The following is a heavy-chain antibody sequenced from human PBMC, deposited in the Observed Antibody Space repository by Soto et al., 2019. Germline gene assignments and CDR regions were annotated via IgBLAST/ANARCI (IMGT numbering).Heavy chain of an antibody. V-gene: IGHV1-3*01. CDR3: ASHYITYYYDSSGPKPFYYYYRMHV. CDR1: GYTFTSYA. CDR2: INAGNGNT. Sequence: ASVKVSCKASGYTFTSYAMHWVRQAPGQRLEWMGWINAGNGNTKYSQKFQGRVNINRDTSASTAYMELSSLRSEDTAVYYCASHYITYYYDSSGPKPFYYYYRMHVWGQGNTVKVCS. J-gene: IGHJ6*02. D-gene: IGHD3-22*01.